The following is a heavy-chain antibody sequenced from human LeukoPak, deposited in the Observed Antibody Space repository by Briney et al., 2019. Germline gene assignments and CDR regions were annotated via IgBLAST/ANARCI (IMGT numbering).Heavy chain of an antibody. Sequence: SETLSLTCTVSGGSISSYYWSWIRQPPGKGLEWIAYMYYSGSTNYNPSLKRRVTISVDTSKNQFSLKLSSVTAADTAVYYCARDDGYNFWYFDYWGQGTLVTVSS. D-gene: IGHD5-24*01. CDR1: GGSISSYY. CDR3: ARDDGYNFWYFDY. V-gene: IGHV4-59*01. CDR2: MYYSGST. J-gene: IGHJ4*02.